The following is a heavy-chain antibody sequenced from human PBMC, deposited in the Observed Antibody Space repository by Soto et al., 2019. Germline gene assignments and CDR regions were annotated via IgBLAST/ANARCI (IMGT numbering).Heavy chain of an antibody. V-gene: IGHV4-39*01. D-gene: IGHD3-16*01. CDR3: ESVSWAYYFDY. J-gene: IGHJ4*02. CDR1: GGSISSSSYY. CDR2: IYYSGST. Sequence: PSETLSLTCTVSGGSISSSSYYWGWIRQPPGKGLEWIGSIYYSGSTYYNPSLKSRVTISVDTSKNQFSLKLSSVTAADTAVYYCESVSWAYYFDYCGQRSLVTVSS.